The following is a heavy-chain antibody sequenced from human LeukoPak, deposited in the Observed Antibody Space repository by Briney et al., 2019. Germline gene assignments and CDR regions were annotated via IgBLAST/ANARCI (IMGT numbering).Heavy chain of an antibody. D-gene: IGHD2-2*01. CDR3: AGDQYAGYDPYYFDY. Sequence: GGSLRLSCTASGFTFGAYGMTWVRQAPGKGLEWVSFIRSRTYGRTKEYAASVKGRFTISRDDSKSIAYLQKNSLKTEDTAVYYCAGDQYAGYDPYYFDYWGQGTLVTVSS. J-gene: IGHJ4*02. V-gene: IGHV3-49*04. CDR1: GFTFGAYG. CDR2: IRSRTYGRTK.